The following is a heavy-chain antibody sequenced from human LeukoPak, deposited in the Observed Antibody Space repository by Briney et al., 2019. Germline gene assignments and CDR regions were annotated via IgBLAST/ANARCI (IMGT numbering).Heavy chain of an antibody. CDR1: GFALSDSW. D-gene: IGHD7-27*01. Sequence: GGSLRLSCVASGFALSDSWMHWVRQAPGKGLVWVSHISPDGTVTNYADFVKGRFIISRDNAKNTVFLQMNSLRAEDTSVYYCARDLGFSPDHWDQGTLVTVSS. J-gene: IGHJ4*02. CDR3: ARDLGFSPDH. CDR2: ISPDGTVT. V-gene: IGHV3-74*01.